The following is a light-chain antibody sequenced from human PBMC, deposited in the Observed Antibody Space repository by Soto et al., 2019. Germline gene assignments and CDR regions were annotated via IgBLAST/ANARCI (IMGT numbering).Light chain of an antibody. V-gene: IGKV3-20*01. CDR3: QQYGTSPPLT. CDR2: GAS. J-gene: IGKJ4*01. CDR1: QSVSSSY. Sequence: EIVLTQSPGTLSLSPGERATLSCRASQSVSSSYLAWYQQKPGQPPRLLIYGASSRATGIPDRFSGSGSGTDFTLTISRLEPEDFAVYYCQQYGTSPPLTFGGGTEVEIK.